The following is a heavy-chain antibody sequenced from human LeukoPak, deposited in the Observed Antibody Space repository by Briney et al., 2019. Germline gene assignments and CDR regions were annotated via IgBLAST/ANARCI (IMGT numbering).Heavy chain of an antibody. J-gene: IGHJ4*02. CDR2: IIPILGIA. CDR3: ARLTGYSSTVFDY. V-gene: IGHV1-69*04. D-gene: IGHD6-13*01. CDR1: GGTFSSYA. Sequence: SVKVSCKASGGTFSSYAISWVRQAPGQGLEWMGRIIPILGIANYAQKFQGRVTITADKSTSTAYMELSSLRSEDTAVYYCARLTGYSSTVFDYWGQGTLVTVSS.